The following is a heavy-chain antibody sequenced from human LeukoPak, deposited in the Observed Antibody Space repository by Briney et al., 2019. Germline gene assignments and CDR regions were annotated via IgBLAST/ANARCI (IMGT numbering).Heavy chain of an antibody. V-gene: IGHV4-59*01. CDR1: GGSITSYY. CDR2: IYYIGST. Sequence: PSETLSLTCTVSGGSITSYYWSWIRQPPGKGLEWLGYIYYIGSTNYNLSFKSRVTISVDTSKNQFSLKLSSVTAADTAVYYCARLGGYSYYYDSSGYRLGELDYWGQGTLVTVSS. D-gene: IGHD3-22*01. J-gene: IGHJ4*02. CDR3: ARLGGYSYYYDSSGYRLGELDY.